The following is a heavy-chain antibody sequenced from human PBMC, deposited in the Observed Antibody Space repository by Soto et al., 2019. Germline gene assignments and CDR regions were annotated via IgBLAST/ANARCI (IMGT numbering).Heavy chain of an antibody. J-gene: IGHJ6*02. CDR2: VRQDENEK. CDR1: GFTFSVYW. Sequence: EEQLVESGGGLVQPGGSLRLSCAASGFTFSVYWMSWVRQAPGKGLEWVANVRQDENEKYYADSVKGRFTISRDNAKNSLYLQMDSLTIEDSAVYYCAKDMQGSIAARKSNYYYGMDVWGQGTTVTVSS. V-gene: IGHV3-7*01. CDR3: AKDMQGSIAARKSNYYYGMDV. D-gene: IGHD6-6*01.